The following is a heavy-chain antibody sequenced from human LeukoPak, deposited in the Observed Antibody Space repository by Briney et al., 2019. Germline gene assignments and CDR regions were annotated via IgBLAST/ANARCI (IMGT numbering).Heavy chain of an antibody. D-gene: IGHD5-18*01. V-gene: IGHV3-23*01. CDR1: GFTFSSYA. Sequence: SGGSLRLSCAASGFTFSSYAMGWVRQAPGKGLEWVSAITASGGNTYYADSVKGRFTIPRDNSKNTLYLQVNSLRAEDTAVYYCAKGNGYSYGRYYFDYWGQGTLVTVSS. J-gene: IGHJ4*02. CDR2: ITASGGNT. CDR3: AKGNGYSYGRYYFDY.